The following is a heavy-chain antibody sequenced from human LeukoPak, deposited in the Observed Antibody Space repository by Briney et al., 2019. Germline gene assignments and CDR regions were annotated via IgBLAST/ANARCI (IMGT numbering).Heavy chain of an antibody. CDR3: ARARVHSWSDAFDI. V-gene: IGHV1-2*02. D-gene: IGHD1-1*01. CDR1: GYTFTGHY. CDR2: INSDSGGT. Sequence: ASVKVSCKASGYTFTGHYMHWVRQAPGQGLEWMGWINSDSGGTKYAQKLQGSVIMTRVTSISTAYMELSTLKAADTAVYYCARARVHSWSDAFDIWGQGTTVTVSS. J-gene: IGHJ3*02.